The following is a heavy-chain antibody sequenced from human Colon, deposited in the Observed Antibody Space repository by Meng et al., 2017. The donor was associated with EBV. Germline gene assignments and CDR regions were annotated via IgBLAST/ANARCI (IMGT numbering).Heavy chain of an antibody. J-gene: IGHJ5*02. Sequence: HVKLPGSGPGSVKPLEPWPLTCTVSGDAVATGRYYWSWIRQPPGKGLEWIAYIYYIGGTNYNPSLKSRLTISLDTSKNQFSLSLRSVTAADTAVYYCARVSGRSFDPWGQGTLVTVSS. CDR3: ARVSGRSFDP. CDR2: IYYIGGT. D-gene: IGHD3-10*01. V-gene: IGHV4-61*01. CDR1: GDAVATGRYY.